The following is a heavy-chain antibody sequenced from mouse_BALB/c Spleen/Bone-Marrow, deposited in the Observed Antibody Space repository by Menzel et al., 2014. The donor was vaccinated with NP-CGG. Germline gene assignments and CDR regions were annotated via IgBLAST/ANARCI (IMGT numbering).Heavy chain of an antibody. J-gene: IGHJ2*01. Sequence: EVQLQQSGPELVKPGASVKISCKTSGYTSTEYTMHWVKQSHGKSLEWTGGINPNNGGTLYNQKFKGKATLTVDKSSSTAYMELRSLTFEDSAVYYCARKVYYGNFHFDYWGQGTTLTVSS. V-gene: IGHV1-18*01. D-gene: IGHD2-1*01. CDR1: GYTSTEYT. CDR3: ARKVYYGNFHFDY. CDR2: INPNNGGT.